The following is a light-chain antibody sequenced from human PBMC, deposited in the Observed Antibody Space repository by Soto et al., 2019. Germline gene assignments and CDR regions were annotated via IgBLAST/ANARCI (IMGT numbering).Light chain of an antibody. CDR1: QSLLHRNGYNY. J-gene: IGKJ3*01. CDR2: LGS. Sequence: DIVMTQSPLSLPVTPGEPASISCRSSQSLLHRNGYNYLAWYLQKPGPSPQLLINLGSNRASGDPERFGGSGAGTDFTMKTRSVKAEDVGVYSCLQALQSLTFGHGTKVDSK. V-gene: IGKV2-28*01. CDR3: LQALQSLT.